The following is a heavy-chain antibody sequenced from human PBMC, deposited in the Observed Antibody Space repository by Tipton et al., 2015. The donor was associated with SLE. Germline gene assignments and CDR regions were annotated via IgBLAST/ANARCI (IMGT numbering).Heavy chain of an antibody. Sequence: SLRLSCEGSGFTFSVHWMSWIRQTPGKGLEWVANIKPDGSEEYYVDSVKGRFSISRDNAKNSLYLQVNSLRAEDTAVYYCTRGRLTSNSIAVGEGPFDYWGQGTLVTVSS. V-gene: IGHV3-7*01. CDR1: GFTFSVHW. D-gene: IGHD6-19*01. CDR3: TRGRLTSNSIAVGEGPFDY. CDR2: IKPDGSEE. J-gene: IGHJ4*02.